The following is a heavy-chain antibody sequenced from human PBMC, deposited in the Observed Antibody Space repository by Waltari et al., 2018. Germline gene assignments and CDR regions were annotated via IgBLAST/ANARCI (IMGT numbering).Heavy chain of an antibody. V-gene: IGHV7-4-1*02. D-gene: IGHD2-2*01. CDR1: GYTFTNYA. CDR3: AREVVPAATIVVNWFDP. CDR2: VNTNPGNP. Sequence: QVQLVQSGSELKKPGASVKVSCKASGYTFTNYAINWLRQAPGQGLELMGWVNTNPGNPTYVQGFTGRFVFSLDTSVSTAYLQINSLKADDTAVYYCAREVVPAATIVVNWFDPWGQGTLVTVSS. J-gene: IGHJ5*02.